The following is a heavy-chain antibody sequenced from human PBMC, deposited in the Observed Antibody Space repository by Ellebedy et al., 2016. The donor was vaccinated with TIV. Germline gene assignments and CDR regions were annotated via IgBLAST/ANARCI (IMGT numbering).Heavy chain of an antibody. Sequence: GESLKISCAASGFTFNSSAMSWVRQAPGKGLEWVSGVSGSGGSTYYADSVRGRFTISRDNSKNTLYLQMNSLRAEDTALYYCAKTLIMMRLVVITPYFDYWGQGTLVTVSS. CDR2: VSGSGGST. CDR1: GFTFNSSA. V-gene: IGHV3-23*01. D-gene: IGHD3-22*01. J-gene: IGHJ4*02. CDR3: AKTLIMMRLVVITPYFDY.